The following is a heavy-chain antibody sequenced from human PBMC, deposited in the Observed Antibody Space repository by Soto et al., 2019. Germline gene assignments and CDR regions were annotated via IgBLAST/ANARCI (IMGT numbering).Heavy chain of an antibody. CDR3: VRFRGPYYYDSSGYLDY. D-gene: IGHD3-22*01. CDR1: GGSISSYY. Sequence: QVQLQESGPGLVKPSETLSLTCTVSGGSISSYYWSWIRQPPGKGLEWIGYIYYSGSTNYNPSLKSRVTISVDTSKNQFSLKLSSVTAADTAVYYCVRFRGPYYYDSSGYLDYWGQGTLVTVSS. J-gene: IGHJ4*02. V-gene: IGHV4-59*01. CDR2: IYYSGST.